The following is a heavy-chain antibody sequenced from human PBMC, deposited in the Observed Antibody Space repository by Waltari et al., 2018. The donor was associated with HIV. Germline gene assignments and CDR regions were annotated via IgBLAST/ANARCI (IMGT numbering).Heavy chain of an antibody. V-gene: IGHV3-48*02. Sequence: EVQLVESGGGLVQPEESLRLSCAASGFVFSSYSMNWVRQAPGEGLEWISFISSSGSTIYYADLVKGRFTVSRDNAENSLYLQMNSLRDEDTAVYYCVRDPKTSWGELDYWGQGTLVAVSS. CDR3: VRDPKTSWGELDY. J-gene: IGHJ4*02. CDR1: GFVFSSYS. CDR2: ISSSGSTI. D-gene: IGHD3-16*01.